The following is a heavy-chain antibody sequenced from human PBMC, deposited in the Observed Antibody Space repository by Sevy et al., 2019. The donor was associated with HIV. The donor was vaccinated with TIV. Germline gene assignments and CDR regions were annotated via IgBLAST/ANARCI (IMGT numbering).Heavy chain of an antibody. CDR2: FDPEDAER. CDR1: GYTLTKLP. V-gene: IGHV1-24*01. Sequence: ASVKVSCMVSGYTLTKLPMHWVRQAPGKGLEWMGGFDPEDAERIYPQRFQGRVTMTEDTSTDTTYMELGSLRSEDTAVYYCATLDFWSDYPLYGMDVWGQGTTVTVSS. J-gene: IGHJ6*02. D-gene: IGHD3-3*01. CDR3: ATLDFWSDYPLYGMDV.